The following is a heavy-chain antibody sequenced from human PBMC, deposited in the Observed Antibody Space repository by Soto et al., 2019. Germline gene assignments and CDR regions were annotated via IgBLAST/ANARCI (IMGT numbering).Heavy chain of an antibody. CDR2: INHSGST. Sequence: SETLSLTCAVYGGSFSGYYWSWIRQPPGKGLEWIGEINHSGSTNYNPSLKSRVTLSVDTSKNQFSLKLSSVTAADTAVYYCARGGLWYYYDSSGYRPSVYYGMDVWGQGTTVTVSS. D-gene: IGHD3-22*01. CDR1: GGSFSGYY. J-gene: IGHJ6*02. V-gene: IGHV4-34*01. CDR3: ARGGLWYYYDSSGYRPSVYYGMDV.